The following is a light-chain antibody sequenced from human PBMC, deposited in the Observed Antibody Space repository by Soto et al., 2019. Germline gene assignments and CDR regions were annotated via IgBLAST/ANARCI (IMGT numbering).Light chain of an antibody. CDR1: QSVSSSY. J-gene: IGKJ4*01. CDR2: SAS. V-gene: IGKV3-20*01. CDR3: QQYSSSPLT. Sequence: EIALTQSPGTLSLSPGERATLSCRTSQSVSSSYLAWYQQKPGQDPRLLIHSASSRATGIPDRFSGSGSGTDFTLNISRLEPGDFAVYYCQQYSSSPLTLGGGTKVDIK.